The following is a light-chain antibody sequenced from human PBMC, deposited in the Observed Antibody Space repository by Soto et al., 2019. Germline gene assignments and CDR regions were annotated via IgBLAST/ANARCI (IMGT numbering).Light chain of an antibody. CDR1: RSNIGHNY. CDR2: DNH. V-gene: IGLV1-51*01. J-gene: IGLJ2*01. Sequence: QSVLTQPPSVSAAPGQKVTISCSGNRSNIGHNYVSWYQHLPGTAPKLLIYDNHKRPSGIPDRFSGSQSGTSATLGITGLQTGDEADYYCGAWDTSLTTVLFGGGTRVTVL. CDR3: GAWDTSLTTVL.